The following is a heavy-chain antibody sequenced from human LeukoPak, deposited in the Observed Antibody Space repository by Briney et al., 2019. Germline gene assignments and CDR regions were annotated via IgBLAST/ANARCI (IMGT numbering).Heavy chain of an antibody. J-gene: IGHJ4*02. CDR3: ARGGRYYDILTGYYIGDY. CDR2: ISSSSSYI. Sequence: GGSLRLSCAASGFTFSSYNMNWVRQAPGKGLEWVSSISSSSSYIYYADSVKGRFTISRDNAKNSLYLQMNSLRAEDTAVYYCARGGRYYDILTGYYIGDYWGQGTLVTVSS. D-gene: IGHD3-9*01. V-gene: IGHV3-21*01. CDR1: GFTFSSYN.